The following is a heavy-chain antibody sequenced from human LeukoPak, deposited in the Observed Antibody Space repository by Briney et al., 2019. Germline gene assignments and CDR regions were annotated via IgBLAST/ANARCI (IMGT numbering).Heavy chain of an antibody. CDR2: IYYSGST. CDR3: ARVPSCGGDCFHFDY. CDR1: GGSVSSGSYY. V-gene: IGHV4-61*01. Sequence: PSETLSLTCTVSGGSVSSGSYYWSWIRQPPGKGLEWIGYIYYSGSTNYNPSLKSRVTISVDTSKNQFSLKLSSVTAADTAVYYCARVPSCGGDCFHFDYWGQGTLVTVSS. D-gene: IGHD2-21*02. J-gene: IGHJ4*02.